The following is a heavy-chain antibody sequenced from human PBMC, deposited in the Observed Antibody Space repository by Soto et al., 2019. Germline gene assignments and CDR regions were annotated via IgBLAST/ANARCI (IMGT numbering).Heavy chain of an antibody. CDR1: GFTVSSNY. CDR2: IYSGGST. Sequence: EVQLVESGGGLIQPGGSLRLSCAASGFTVSSNYMSWVRQAPGKGLEWVSVIYSGGSTYYADSVKGRFTISRDNSKNTLYLQMNSLRAEDTAVYYCARDPAVWAYCGGDCSSGWGQGTLVTVSS. V-gene: IGHV3-53*01. CDR3: ARDPAVWAYCGGDCSSG. J-gene: IGHJ4*02. D-gene: IGHD2-21*02.